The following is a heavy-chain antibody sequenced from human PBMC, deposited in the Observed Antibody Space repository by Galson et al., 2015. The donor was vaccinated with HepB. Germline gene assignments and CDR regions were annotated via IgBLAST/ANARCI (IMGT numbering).Heavy chain of an antibody. CDR1: GFTFSSYS. CDR2: ISSSSSTI. D-gene: IGHD3-22*01. CDR3: ASLAQWLADY. J-gene: IGHJ4*02. V-gene: IGHV3-48*01. Sequence: SLRLSCAASGFTFSSYSMNWVRQAPGKGLEWVSYISSSSSTIYHADSVKGRFTISRDNAKNSLYLQMNSLRAEDTAVYYCASLAQWLADYWGQGTLVTVSS.